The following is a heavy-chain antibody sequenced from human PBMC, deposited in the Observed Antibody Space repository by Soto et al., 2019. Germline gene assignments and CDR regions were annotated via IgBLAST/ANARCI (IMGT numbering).Heavy chain of an antibody. D-gene: IGHD1-26*01. V-gene: IGHV4-4*02. CDR2: IYHSGST. CDR3: ARVSGSYYYGMDV. J-gene: IGHJ6*02. Sequence: QVQLQESGPGLVKPSGTLSLTCAVSGGSISSSNWWSCVRQPPGKGLEWIGEIYHSGSTNYNPSLKSRVTISVDKYKNQFYLKLSSVTAADTAVYYCARVSGSYYYGMDVWGQGTTVTVSS. CDR1: GGSISSSNW.